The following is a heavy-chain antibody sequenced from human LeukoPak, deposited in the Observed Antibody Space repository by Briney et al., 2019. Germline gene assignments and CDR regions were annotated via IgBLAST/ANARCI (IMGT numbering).Heavy chain of an antibody. Sequence: SETLSLTCSVSGGSIKNYYWSWIRQPPGKGREWLGNIYFGGTTDYNSSFKSRLTISVDTFKNQLSLNLQSVTAADTATYYCARHRSDTGGKKGVNWFDPWGQGTLVTVSS. CDR3: ARHRSDTGGKKGVNWFDP. V-gene: IGHV4-59*01. J-gene: IGHJ5*02. CDR2: IYFGGTT. D-gene: IGHD4-23*01. CDR1: GGSIKNYY.